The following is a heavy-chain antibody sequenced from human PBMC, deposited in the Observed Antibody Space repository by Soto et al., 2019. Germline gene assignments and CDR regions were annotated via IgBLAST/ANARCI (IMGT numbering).Heavy chain of an antibody. Sequence: SETLSLTCTVSGGSISRYYWSWIRQPPGKGLEWIGYIYYSGSTNYNPSLKSRVTISVDTSKNQFSLKLSSVTAADTAVYYCARTLVRDPLGWFDPWGQGTLVTVSS. D-gene: IGHD3-16*01. J-gene: IGHJ5*02. CDR2: IYYSGST. CDR1: GGSISRYY. V-gene: IGHV4-59*01. CDR3: ARTLVRDPLGWFDP.